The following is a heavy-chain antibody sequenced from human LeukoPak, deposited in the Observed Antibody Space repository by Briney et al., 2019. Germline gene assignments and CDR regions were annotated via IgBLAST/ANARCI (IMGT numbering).Heavy chain of an antibody. CDR2: IRPSGENT. Sequence: GALRLSCAASGSTFSSYDMTWVRQAPGRGLEGVSSIRPSGENTYYADSVTGRFTISRDNSKNTLYLQMTSLRAEDTAVYYCATDRSIAAAGPAFDYWGQGTPVTVSS. D-gene: IGHD6-13*01. CDR3: ATDRSIAAAGPAFDY. J-gene: IGHJ4*02. V-gene: IGHV3-23*01. CDR1: GSTFSSYD.